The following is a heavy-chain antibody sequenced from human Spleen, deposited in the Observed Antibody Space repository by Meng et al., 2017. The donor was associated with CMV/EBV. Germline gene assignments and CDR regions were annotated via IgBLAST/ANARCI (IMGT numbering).Heavy chain of an antibody. J-gene: IGHJ4*02. CDR2: IDWDDDK. V-gene: IGHV2-70D*14. CDR1: GFSLSTSGMR. CDR3: ARIGHDFYYFDY. D-gene: IGHD3-3*01. Sequence: SGPPLVKPTQTLTLTCTFSGFSLSTSGMRVSWIRQPPGQALEWLARIDWDDDKFYSTSLKTRLTISKDTSKNQVVLTMTNMDPVDTATYYCARIGHDFYYFDYWGQGTLVTVSS.